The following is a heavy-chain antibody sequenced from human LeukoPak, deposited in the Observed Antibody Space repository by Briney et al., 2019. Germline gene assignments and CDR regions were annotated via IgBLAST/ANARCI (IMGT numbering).Heavy chain of an antibody. Sequence: SETLSLTCTVSGGSISSYYWSWIRQPPGKGLEWIGYIYYSGSTNYNPSLKSRVTISVDTSKNQFSLKLSSVTAADTAVYYCARVDYDSSGYYRFDYWGQGTLVTVSS. CDR1: GGSISSYY. J-gene: IGHJ4*02. V-gene: IGHV4-59*01. CDR3: ARVDYDSSGYYRFDY. D-gene: IGHD3-22*01. CDR2: IYYSGST.